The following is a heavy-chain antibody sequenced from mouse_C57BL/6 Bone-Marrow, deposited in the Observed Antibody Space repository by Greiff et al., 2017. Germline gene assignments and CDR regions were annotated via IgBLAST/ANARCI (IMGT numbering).Heavy chain of an antibody. J-gene: IGHJ4*01. D-gene: IGHD1-1*01. CDR1: GFTFSDYY. Sequence: EVNLVESGGGLVQPGGSLKLSCAASGFTFSDYYMYWVRQTPEKRLEWVAYISNGGGSTYYPDTVKGRFTISRDNAKNTLYLQMSRLKSEDTAMYYCARQEAYGSLSYAMDYWGQGTSVTVSS. CDR2: ISNGGGST. V-gene: IGHV5-12*01. CDR3: ARQEAYGSLSYAMDY.